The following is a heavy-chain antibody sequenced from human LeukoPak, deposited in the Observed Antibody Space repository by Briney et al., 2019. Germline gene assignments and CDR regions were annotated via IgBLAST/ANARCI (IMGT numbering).Heavy chain of an antibody. Sequence: GGSLRLSCAASGFTFSSYAMHWVRQAPGKGLEWVAVISYDGSNKYYADSVKGRFTISRDNSKNTLNLQMNSLRADDTAVYFCVRDSSGDSSGRPSLDYWGQGTLVTVSS. CDR2: ISYDGSNK. CDR3: VRDSSGDSSGRPSLDY. D-gene: IGHD3-10*01. J-gene: IGHJ4*02. CDR1: GFTFSSYA. V-gene: IGHV3-30-3*01.